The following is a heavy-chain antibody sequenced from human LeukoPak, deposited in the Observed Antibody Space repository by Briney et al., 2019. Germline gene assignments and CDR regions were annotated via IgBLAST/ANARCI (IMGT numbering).Heavy chain of an antibody. D-gene: IGHD3-10*01. CDR2: ISSSSSSI. Sequence: PGGSLRPSCAASGFTFSSYSMNWVRQAPGKGLEWVSYISSSSSSIYYADSVKGRFTISRDNAKNSLYLQMNSLRAEDTAVYYCARDRRSGSYGGMFDYWGQGTLVTVSS. CDR3: ARDRRSGSYGGMFDY. CDR1: GFTFSSYS. J-gene: IGHJ4*02. V-gene: IGHV3-48*01.